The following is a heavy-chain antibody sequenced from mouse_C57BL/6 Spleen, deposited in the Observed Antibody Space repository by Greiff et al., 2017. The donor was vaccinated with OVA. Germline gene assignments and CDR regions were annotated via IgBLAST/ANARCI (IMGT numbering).Heavy chain of an antibody. J-gene: IGHJ1*03. D-gene: IGHD1-1*01. V-gene: IGHV1-69*01. CDR3: ARSAYGSSYWYFDV. CDR2: IDPSDSYT. Sequence: QVQLQQPGAELVMPGASVKLSCKASGYTFTSYWMPWVKQRPGQGLEWIGAIDPSDSYTNYNQKFKGKSTLTVDKSSSTAYMQLSSLTSEDSAVYYCARSAYGSSYWYFDVWGTGTTVTVSS. CDR1: GYTFTSYW.